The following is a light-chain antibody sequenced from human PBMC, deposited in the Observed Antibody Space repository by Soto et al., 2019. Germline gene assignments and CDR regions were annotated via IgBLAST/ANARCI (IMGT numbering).Light chain of an antibody. Sequence: QSALTQPASMSGSPGQSITISCTGTSSDVGSYNLVSWYQQHPGKAPKLMIYEGSKRPSGVSNRFSGSKSGNTASLTISGLQAEDDADYYCCSYAGSRPYVFGTGTKLTVL. CDR2: EGS. CDR3: CSYAGSRPYV. J-gene: IGLJ1*01. CDR1: SSDVGSYNL. V-gene: IGLV2-23*01.